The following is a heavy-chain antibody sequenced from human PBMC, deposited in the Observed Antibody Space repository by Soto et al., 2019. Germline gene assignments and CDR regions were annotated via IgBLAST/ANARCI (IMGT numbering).Heavy chain of an antibody. Sequence: ASVKVSCNASGYTFISYGIAWVRQAPGQGLEWMACISPSSGNTNYAQKFQGRVNVTTETPTNKAYMELRSLRSEDTAVYYCASRPPLSHGNLGHYFLHXWGQGTLVTVSX. J-gene: IGHJ5*02. CDR2: ISPSSGNT. D-gene: IGHD3-16*02. CDR1: GYTFISYG. CDR3: ASRPPLSHGNLGHYFLHX. V-gene: IGHV1-18*01.